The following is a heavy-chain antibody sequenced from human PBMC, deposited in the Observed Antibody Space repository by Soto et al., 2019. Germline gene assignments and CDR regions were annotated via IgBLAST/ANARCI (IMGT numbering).Heavy chain of an antibody. CDR3: ARGNSGSYYGWFDP. CDR2: ISYDGGNK. D-gene: IGHD1-26*01. CDR1: GFTFSSYA. J-gene: IGHJ5*02. V-gene: IGHV3-30-3*01. Sequence: QVQLVESGGGVVQPGRSLRLSCAASGFTFSSYAMHWVRQAPGKGLEWVAVISYDGGNKYYADSVKGRFTISRDNSKNTLYRQMNSLRAEDTAVYYCARGNSGSYYGWFDPWGQGTLVTVSS.